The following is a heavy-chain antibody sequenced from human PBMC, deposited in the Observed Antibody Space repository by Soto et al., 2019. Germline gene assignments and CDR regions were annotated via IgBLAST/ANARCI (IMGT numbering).Heavy chain of an antibody. CDR1: IFTFSSYW. V-gene: IGHV3-30*18. Sequence: GGSLRLSCEASIFTFSSYWMTWVRQAPGKGLEWVAVISDDGRSEDYGDSGRGRFTISRDNSKDTLYLQLNSLRAEDTAIYYCAKNLDRGRWPYLDYFDYWGQGTLVTVSS. CDR3: AKNLDRGRWPYLDYFDY. J-gene: IGHJ4*02. CDR2: ISDDGRSE. D-gene: IGHD3-16*01.